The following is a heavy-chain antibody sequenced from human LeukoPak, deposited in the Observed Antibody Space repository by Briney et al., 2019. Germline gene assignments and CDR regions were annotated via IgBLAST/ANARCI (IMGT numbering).Heavy chain of an antibody. CDR2: IYSDGST. V-gene: IGHV3-53*01. J-gene: IGHJ4*02. CDR3: ARDSLSPPQGDS. Sequence: GGSLRLSCAASGFSVSSSYMSWVRQAPGKGLEWVSVIYSDGSTYYPDSVKGRFTISRDNSKNTLYLQMSSLRAEDTAVYYCARDSLSPPQGDSWGQGTLDTVSS. D-gene: IGHD2/OR15-2a*01. CDR1: GFSVSSSY.